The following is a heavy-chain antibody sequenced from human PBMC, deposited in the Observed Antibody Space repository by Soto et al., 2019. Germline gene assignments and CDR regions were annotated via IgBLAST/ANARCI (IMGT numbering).Heavy chain of an antibody. CDR3: AKDTARVSCFDY. CDR1: GFTFSRYA. CDR2: ISGSGGST. V-gene: IGHV3-23*01. J-gene: IGHJ4*02. D-gene: IGHD2-2*01. Sequence: GSLRLSCAASGFTFSRYAIGWVRQAPGKGLEWVSAISGSGGSTYYADSVKGRFTISRDNSKNTLYLQMNSLRAEDTAVYYCAKDTARVSCFDYWGQGTLVTVSS.